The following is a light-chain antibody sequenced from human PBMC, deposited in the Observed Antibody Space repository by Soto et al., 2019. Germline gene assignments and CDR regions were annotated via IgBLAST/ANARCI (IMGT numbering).Light chain of an antibody. Sequence: QSVLTQPRSVSGSPGQSVAISCTGTSSDVGGYNYVSWYQQHPGKALKLVIYDVSKRPSGVPVRFSGSKSGNTASLTVSGLQAEDEAHYYCCSYARGSTYVFGTGTKVTVL. CDR3: CSYARGSTYV. CDR2: DVS. J-gene: IGLJ1*01. CDR1: SSDVGGYNY. V-gene: IGLV2-11*01.